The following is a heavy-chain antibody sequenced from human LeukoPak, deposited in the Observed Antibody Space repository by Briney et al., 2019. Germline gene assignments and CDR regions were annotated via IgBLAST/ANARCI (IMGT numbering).Heavy chain of an antibody. CDR1: GDSISSYY. V-gene: IGHV4-59*12. D-gene: IGHD3-10*01. CDR2: IYYSGST. J-gene: IGHJ4*02. CDR3: ARKGLITMVRGVRYSYFDY. Sequence: SESLSLTWTVSGDSISSYYWSWMRQPPGKGLEWIGYIYYSGSTNYNPSLKSRVTISVDTSKNQFSLKLSSVTAADTAVYYCARKGLITMVRGVRYSYFDYWGQGTLVTVSS.